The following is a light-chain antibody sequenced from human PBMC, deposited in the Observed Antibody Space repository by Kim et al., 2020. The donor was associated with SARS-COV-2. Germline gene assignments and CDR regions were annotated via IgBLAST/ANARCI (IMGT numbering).Light chain of an antibody. Sequence: SVSPGERATLSCRASRSITSNLAWYQQKPGQAPRLLIYSASIRATGIPARFSGSGSGTELTLTISNLQSEDVAVYYCQQYDDWWTFGQGTKVDIK. CDR2: SAS. CDR1: RSITSN. J-gene: IGKJ1*01. CDR3: QQYDDWWT. V-gene: IGKV3-15*01.